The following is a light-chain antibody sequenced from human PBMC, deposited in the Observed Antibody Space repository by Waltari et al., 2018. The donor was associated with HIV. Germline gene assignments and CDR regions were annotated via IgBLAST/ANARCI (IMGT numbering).Light chain of an antibody. V-gene: IGLV3-1*01. J-gene: IGLJ2*01. CDR2: QDS. CDR1: KLGDKY. Sequence: SYEVTQPPSVSVSPGQTASITYPGDKLGDKYACWYHQKPGQSPVLVIYQDSKRPSGIPERFSGSNSGNTATLTISGTQAMDEADYYCQAWDSSTVVFGGGTKLTVL. CDR3: QAWDSSTVV.